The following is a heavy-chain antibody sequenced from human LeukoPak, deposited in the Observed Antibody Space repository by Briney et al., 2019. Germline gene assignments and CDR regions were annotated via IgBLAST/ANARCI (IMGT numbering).Heavy chain of an antibody. CDR3: ARSHATMYSSSWYVWWFDP. D-gene: IGHD6-13*01. J-gene: IGHJ5*02. CDR2: ISSSSSTI. V-gene: IGHV3-48*01. CDR1: GFTFSSYE. Sequence: PGGSLRLSCAASGFTFSSYEMNWVRQAPGKGLEWVSYISSSSSTIYYADSVKGRFTISRDNAKNSLYLQMNSLRAEDTAVYYCARSHATMYSSSWYVWWFDPWGQGTLVTVSS.